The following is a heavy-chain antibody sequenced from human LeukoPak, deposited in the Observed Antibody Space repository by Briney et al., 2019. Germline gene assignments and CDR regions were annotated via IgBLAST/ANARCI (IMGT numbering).Heavy chain of an antibody. CDR2: IYYSGST. V-gene: IGHV4-39*07. CDR3: ATNYGDYVGSAFDI. Sequence: SETLSLTCTVSGGSIGSSSYYWGWIRQPPGKGLEWIGSIYYSGSTYYNPSLKSRVTISVDTSKNQFSLKLSSVTAADTAVYYCATNYGDYVGSAFDIWGQGTMVTVSS. J-gene: IGHJ3*02. CDR1: GGSIGSSSYY. D-gene: IGHD4-17*01.